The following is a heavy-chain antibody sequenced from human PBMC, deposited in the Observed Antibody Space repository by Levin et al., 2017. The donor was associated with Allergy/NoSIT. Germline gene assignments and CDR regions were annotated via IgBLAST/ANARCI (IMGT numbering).Heavy chain of an antibody. D-gene: IGHD6-13*01. CDR1: GGSISTGSYY. CDR3: VRCVNAAGWVWFDP. Sequence: TSETLSLTCSVSGGSISTGSYYWGWIRQPPGKGLEWIGHIYFTGATYSNPSLKSRITISVDTFNNHFSLDLTSVTAADTAVYYCVRCVNAAGWVWFDPWGQGTLVTVSS. J-gene: IGHJ5*02. CDR2: IYFTGAT. V-gene: IGHV4-39*02.